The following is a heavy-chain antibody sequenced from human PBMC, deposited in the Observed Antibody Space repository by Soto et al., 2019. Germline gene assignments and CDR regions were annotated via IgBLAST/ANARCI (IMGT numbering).Heavy chain of an antibody. V-gene: IGHV1-69*02. CDR2: IIPIVGLT. D-gene: IGHD2-8*02. CDR3: ARPTGGHDAGGNDMDV. Sequence: QVQLLQSRSEVKKPGSSVKVSCRASGGSLSSYPVTWVRQAPGQGLEWMGRIIPIVGLTNYAQKFQGRVTITADKSTSTAYMELSSLRSDDTAVYYCARPTGGHDAGGNDMDVWGKGTTVIVSS. J-gene: IGHJ6*03. CDR1: GGSLSSYP.